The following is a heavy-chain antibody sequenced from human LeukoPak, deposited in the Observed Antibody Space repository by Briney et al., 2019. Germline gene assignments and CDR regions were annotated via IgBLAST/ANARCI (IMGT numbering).Heavy chain of an antibody. V-gene: IGHV3-30*03. Sequence: GGSLRLSCAASGFIFGDYAMHWVRQAPGKGLDWVAVMSYDGSDEDYADSVKGRFTISRDNSKNTLFLQMNSLRGEDTAVYYCAREEGIDGSGYYYVLGQWGQGTLVTVSS. CDR2: MSYDGSDE. D-gene: IGHD3-22*01. CDR1: GFIFGDYA. CDR3: AREEGIDGSGYYYVLGQ. J-gene: IGHJ4*02.